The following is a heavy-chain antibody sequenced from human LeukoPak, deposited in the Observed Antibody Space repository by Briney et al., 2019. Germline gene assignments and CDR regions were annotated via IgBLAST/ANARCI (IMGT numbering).Heavy chain of an antibody. D-gene: IGHD6-13*01. CDR1: GGSISSYY. Sequence: PSETLSLTCSVPGGSISSYYWSWIRQPPGKGLEWIGYIYSSGTTSYNPSLKSRVTISVDTSQNQFSLKLTSVTAADTAVYYCARVTYSSSWYYFDYWGQGILVSVSP. CDR3: ARVTYSSSWYYFDY. CDR2: IYSSGTT. J-gene: IGHJ4*02. V-gene: IGHV4-59*01.